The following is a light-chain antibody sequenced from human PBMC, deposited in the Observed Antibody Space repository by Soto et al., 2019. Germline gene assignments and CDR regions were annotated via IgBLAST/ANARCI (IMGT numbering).Light chain of an antibody. CDR1: QNVDIY. V-gene: IGKV3-11*01. Sequence: ETVLTQSPATLSLSPGDRATLSCRTSQNVDIYLAWYQQKPGQAPRLLIYDASNRATGIPARFSGSGSGTDFTLTISSLEPEDFAVYYCQQRENWPPLTFGGGTKVEIK. CDR3: QQRENWPPLT. CDR2: DAS. J-gene: IGKJ4*01.